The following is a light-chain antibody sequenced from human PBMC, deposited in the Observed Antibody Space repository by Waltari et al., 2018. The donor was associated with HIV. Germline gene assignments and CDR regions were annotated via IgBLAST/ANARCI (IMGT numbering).Light chain of an antibody. J-gene: IGKJ1*01. Sequence: AIQITQSPSSLSASLGDRATITCRASQGIRNDLGWYQQKPGKAPKVLIYAASSLQSGVPSRFSGSGSGTDFTLTISSLQPEDFATYYCLQDYNYPWTFGQGTKVEIK. V-gene: IGKV1-6*01. CDR1: QGIRND. CDR2: AAS. CDR3: LQDYNYPWT.